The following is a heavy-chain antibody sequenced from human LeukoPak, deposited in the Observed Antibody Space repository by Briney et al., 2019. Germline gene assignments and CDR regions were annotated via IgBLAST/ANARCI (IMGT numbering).Heavy chain of an antibody. V-gene: IGHV7-4-1*02. CDR2: INTDTGNP. Sequence: GASVKVSCKASGCTFTTYAMNWVRQAPGQGLEWMGWINTDTGNPTYAQGFTGRFVFSLDTSVSTAYLQISSLKAEDTAVYYCARARHCSGGRCYGDYWGQGTLVTVSS. D-gene: IGHD2-15*01. CDR3: ARARHCSGGRCYGDY. CDR1: GCTFTTYA. J-gene: IGHJ4*02.